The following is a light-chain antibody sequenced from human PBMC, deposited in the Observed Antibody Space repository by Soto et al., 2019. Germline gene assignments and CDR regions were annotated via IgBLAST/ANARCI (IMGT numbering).Light chain of an antibody. CDR2: GVS. CDR1: QSVSSSY. V-gene: IGKV3-20*01. CDR3: QQYSRSPRT. J-gene: IGKJ1*01. Sequence: EIVLTQSPGTLSLSPGERATLSCRASQSVSSSYLAWYQQKPGQAPRLLIYGVSSRATGIPDRFSGSGSGTDFTLTISSLEPEDFAVYYCQQYSRSPRTFGQGTKVDIK.